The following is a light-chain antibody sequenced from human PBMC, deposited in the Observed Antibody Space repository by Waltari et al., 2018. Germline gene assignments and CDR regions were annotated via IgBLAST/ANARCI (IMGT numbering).Light chain of an antibody. Sequence: EIVLTQSPGILSLSPGERVTLSCRASQSVSRALAWYQQKPGQAPRLLIYGASNRDTGIPDRFSGGGSGTDFSLTISRLEPEDFAVYYCQHYVRLPATFGQGTKVEIK. CDR3: QHYVRLPAT. J-gene: IGKJ1*01. V-gene: IGKV3-20*01. CDR1: QSVSRA. CDR2: GAS.